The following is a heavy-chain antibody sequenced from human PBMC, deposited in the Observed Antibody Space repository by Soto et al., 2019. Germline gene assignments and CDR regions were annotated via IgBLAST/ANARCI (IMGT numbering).Heavy chain of an antibody. CDR1: GASISSYY. D-gene: IGHD3-9*01. J-gene: IGHJ5*02. CDR3: ARVPFVGYFDWLDP. CDR2: MHHTQGT. V-gene: IGHV4-59*01. Sequence: SETLSLTCSVSGASISSYYWTWIRQPPGGGLEWIGYMHHTQGTNDNPSLRGRVHMSIDTSMNQFCLRLTSVTAADTAVYYCARVPFVGYFDWLDPWGHGTLVTVSS.